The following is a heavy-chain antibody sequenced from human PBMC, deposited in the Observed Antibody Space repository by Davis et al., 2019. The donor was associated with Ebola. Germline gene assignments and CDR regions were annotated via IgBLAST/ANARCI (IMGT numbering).Heavy chain of an antibody. Sequence: HTGGSLRLSCAASGFTFSGSWMHWVRQAPGKGLVWVSRIHSDGSSTNYADSVKGRFTISRDNAKDTLYLQMNSLRAEDTAVYYCARGPSGPPGWFDPWGQGTLVTVSS. CDR1: GFTFSGSW. CDR2: IHSDGSST. V-gene: IGHV3-74*01. CDR3: ARGPSGPPGWFDP. D-gene: IGHD3-10*01. J-gene: IGHJ5*02.